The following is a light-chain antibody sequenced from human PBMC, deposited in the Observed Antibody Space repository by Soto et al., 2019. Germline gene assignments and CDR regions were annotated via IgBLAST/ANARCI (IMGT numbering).Light chain of an antibody. Sequence: DIVMTQSPDSLAVSLGERATINCKSSQSVLYSSNNKNYLAWYQQKPGQPPKLLIYWASSRESGVPDRFSGGGSGTDFTLTISSLQAEDVAVYFCQQYYNTPFTFGPGTTVDI. CDR1: QSVLYSSNNKNY. CDR2: WAS. V-gene: IGKV4-1*01. CDR3: QQYYNTPFT. J-gene: IGKJ3*01.